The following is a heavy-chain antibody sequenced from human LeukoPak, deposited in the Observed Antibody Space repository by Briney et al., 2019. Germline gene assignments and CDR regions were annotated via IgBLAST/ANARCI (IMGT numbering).Heavy chain of an antibody. CDR3: AREEVDSSSWYVGWFDP. CDR1: GFTFSSYE. D-gene: IGHD6-13*01. CDR2: ISSSGSTI. V-gene: IGHV3-48*03. J-gene: IGHJ5*02. Sequence: GGSLRLSYAASGFTFSSYEMNWVRQAPGKGLEWVTYISSSGSTIYYADSVKGRFTISRDNAKNSLYLQMNSLRAEDTAVYYCAREEVDSSSWYVGWFDPWGQGTLVTVSS.